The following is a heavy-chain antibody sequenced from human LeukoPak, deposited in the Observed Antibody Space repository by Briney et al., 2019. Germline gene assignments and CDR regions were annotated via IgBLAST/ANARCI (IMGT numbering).Heavy chain of an antibody. CDR2: ISGSGGST. D-gene: IGHD3-10*01. Sequence: GGSLRLSCAASGFTFSSYAMSWVRQAPGKGLEWVSAISGSGGSTYYADSVKGRFTISRDNSKNTLYLQMNSLRAEDTAVYYCAKDASRQYGSGSYEFYYWGQGTLVTVSS. CDR3: AKDASRQYGSGSYEFYY. CDR1: GFTFSSYA. J-gene: IGHJ4*02. V-gene: IGHV3-23*01.